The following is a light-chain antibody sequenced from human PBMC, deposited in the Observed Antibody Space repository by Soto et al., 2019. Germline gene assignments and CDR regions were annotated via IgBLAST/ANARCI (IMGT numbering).Light chain of an antibody. Sequence: QSVLTQPASVSGSPGQSITISCTGTSSDVGLYNYVSWYQQHTGKVPKLMIYDVSNRPSGVSNRFSGSKSGNTASLTISGLQAEDEADYYCTSHTSSSTLVFGGGTKLTVL. J-gene: IGLJ3*02. CDR3: TSHTSSSTLV. CDR1: SSDVGLYNY. V-gene: IGLV2-14*01. CDR2: DVS.